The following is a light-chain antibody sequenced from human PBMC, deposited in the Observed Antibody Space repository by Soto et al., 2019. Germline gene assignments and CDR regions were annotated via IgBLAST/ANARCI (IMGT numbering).Light chain of an antibody. J-gene: IGKJ5*01. CDR3: QQYESLPLT. CDR1: QGISSW. Sequence: DIQMTQSPSSVSASVGDRFTITCRASQGISSWLAWYQQKPGKAPKLLIYDASDLETGVPSRFSGSGSGTGFTFTISSLQPEDFATYYCQQYESLPLTFGQGTRLE. CDR2: DAS. V-gene: IGKV1-33*01.